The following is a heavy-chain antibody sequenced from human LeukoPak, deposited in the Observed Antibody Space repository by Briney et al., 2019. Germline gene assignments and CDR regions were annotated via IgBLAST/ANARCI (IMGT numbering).Heavy chain of an antibody. CDR3: AIRIGDY. Sequence: PGGSLRLSCVASGITFSSFSMSWVRQAPGKGLEWVSSITDSGGSTFYADSVKGRFTISRSNSGSSLYLQMNSLRVEDTAVYYCAIRIGDYWGQGTLLTVSS. V-gene: IGHV3-23*01. CDR1: GITFSSFS. D-gene: IGHD2-15*01. J-gene: IGHJ4*02. CDR2: ITDSGGST.